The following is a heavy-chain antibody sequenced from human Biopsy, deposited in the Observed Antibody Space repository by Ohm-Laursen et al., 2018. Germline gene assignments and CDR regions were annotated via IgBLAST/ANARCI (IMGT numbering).Heavy chain of an antibody. CDR1: GFTFSSYA. Sequence: SLRLSCSASGFTFSSYAMTWFRQAPGKGLGWVSTISGNSDIIYDTDSVKGRFSISRDNSNNTLYLQMNSLRVDDTAVYYCAKTRGEARAAANFWGQGTLVTVSS. J-gene: IGHJ4*02. CDR3: AKTRGEARAAANF. D-gene: IGHD6-13*01. CDR2: ISGNSDII. V-gene: IGHV3-23*01.